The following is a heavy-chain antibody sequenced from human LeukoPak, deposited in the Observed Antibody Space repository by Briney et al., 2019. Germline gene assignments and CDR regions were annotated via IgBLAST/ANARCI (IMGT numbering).Heavy chain of an antibody. D-gene: IGHD1-26*01. CDR1: GFTFSSYS. CDR3: ARDSGELADAFDI. J-gene: IGHJ3*02. CDR2: ISSSSSYI. Sequence: GGSLRLSCAASGFTFSSYSMNWVRQAPGKGLEWVSSISSSSSYIYYADSVKGRFTISRDNAKNSLYLQMNSLRAEDTAVYCCARDSGELADAFDIWGQGTMVTVSS. V-gene: IGHV3-21*01.